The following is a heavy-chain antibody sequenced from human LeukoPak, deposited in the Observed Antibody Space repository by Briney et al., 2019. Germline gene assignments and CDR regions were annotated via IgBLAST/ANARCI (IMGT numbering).Heavy chain of an antibody. CDR1: GFTFNNYA. CDR3: ASAYGSGNYYNQALDY. V-gene: IGHV3-23*01. D-gene: IGHD3-10*01. Sequence: GGSLRVSCAASGFTFNNYAMNWVRQAPGKGLEWVSTISDSGGSTYYADSVRGRFSISRDNSKNTLYLQMISLRPEDTAVYFCASAYGSGNYYNQALDYWGQGTLVTVSS. J-gene: IGHJ4*02. CDR2: ISDSGGST.